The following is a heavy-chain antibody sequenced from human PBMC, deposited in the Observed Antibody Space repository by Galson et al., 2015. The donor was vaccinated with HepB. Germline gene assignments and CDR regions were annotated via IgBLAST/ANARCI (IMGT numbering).Heavy chain of an antibody. CDR3: ARGGESYYGSGSSLLYNWFDP. D-gene: IGHD3-10*01. Sequence: SVKVSCKASGYTFTSYYMHWVRQAPGQGLEWMGIINPSGGSTSYAQKLQGRVTMTRDTSTSTVYMELSSLRSEDTAVYYCARGGESYYGSGSSLLYNWFDPWGQRTLVTVSS. CDR1: GYTFTSYY. V-gene: IGHV1-46*04. CDR2: INPSGGST. J-gene: IGHJ5*02.